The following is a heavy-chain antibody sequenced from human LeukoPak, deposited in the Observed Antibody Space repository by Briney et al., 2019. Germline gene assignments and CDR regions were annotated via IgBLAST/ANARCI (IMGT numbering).Heavy chain of an antibody. CDR3: AGVPAAGTLDY. D-gene: IGHD6-13*01. CDR2: INPRGGST. J-gene: IGHJ4*02. CDR1: GYTYTSYY. Sequence: VASVKVSCKASGYTYTSYYTHWAPHAPGQGLECMGIINPRGGSTSYAQKFQGSVTMTRDTSTSTVYMELSSLRSEDTAVYYCAGVPAAGTLDYWGQGTLVTVSS. V-gene: IGHV1-46*01.